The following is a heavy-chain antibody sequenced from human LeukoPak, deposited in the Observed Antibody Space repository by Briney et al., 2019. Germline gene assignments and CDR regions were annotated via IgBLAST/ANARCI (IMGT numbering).Heavy chain of an antibody. CDR1: GGSITNYY. Sequence: SETLSLTCTASGGSITNYYWNWIRQPAGKGLEWIGRMHTSGSTNFNPSLKSRVTMSVDTSKNQFSLKLSSVTAADTAVYFCAKYAGSGGFYPYFDFWGQGTLVTVSS. CDR3: AKYAGSGGFYPYFDF. CDR2: MHTSGST. D-gene: IGHD2-15*01. J-gene: IGHJ4*02. V-gene: IGHV4-4*07.